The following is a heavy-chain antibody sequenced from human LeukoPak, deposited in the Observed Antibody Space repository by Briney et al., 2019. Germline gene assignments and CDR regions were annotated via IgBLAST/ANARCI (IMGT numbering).Heavy chain of an antibody. CDR2: VSGSGGST. Sequence: GGSLRLSCAASGFTFSSYDMSWVRQAPGNGLESVSAVSGSGGSTYYADSVKGRFTISRDNSKNTLYLQMNSLRAEDTAVYYCAAGKGPFYYDSNGYLGYWGQGTLVTVSS. CDR1: GFTFSSYD. CDR3: AAGKGPFYYDSNGYLGY. D-gene: IGHD3-22*01. J-gene: IGHJ4*02. V-gene: IGHV3-23*01.